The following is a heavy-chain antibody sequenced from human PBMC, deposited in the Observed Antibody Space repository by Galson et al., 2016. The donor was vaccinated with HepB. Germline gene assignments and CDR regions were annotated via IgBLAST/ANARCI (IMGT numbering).Heavy chain of an antibody. CDR2: IWYDGSHK. CDR3: ARNYHYGSGSYIPYF. CDR1: GFTFRSYG. J-gene: IGHJ3*01. D-gene: IGHD3-10*01. Sequence: SLRLSCAASGFTFRSYGMHWVRQVPGKGLEWVVVIWYDGSHKSYVDSVKGRFTISRDNSKNTLFLQMNSLRAEDTAVCYCARNYHYGSGSYIPYFWGQGTRVTVST. V-gene: IGHV3-33*01.